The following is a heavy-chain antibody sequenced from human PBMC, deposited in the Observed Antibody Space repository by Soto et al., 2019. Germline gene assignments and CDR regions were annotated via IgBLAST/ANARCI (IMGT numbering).Heavy chain of an antibody. Sequence: QVQLVQSGAEVKKPGASVKVSCKASGYTFTSYGISWVRQAPGQGLEWMGWISAYNGNTNYAQKLQGSVTMTRDTSTSTANRERRTLRSGDRAVFYCARDGAWFGGLGGAGGTYNEFDYWGQGTLVTVSS. J-gene: IGHJ4*02. D-gene: IGHD3-10*01. CDR1: GYTFTSYG. CDR2: ISAYNGNT. CDR3: ARDGAWFGGLGGAGGTYNEFDY. V-gene: IGHV1-18*01.